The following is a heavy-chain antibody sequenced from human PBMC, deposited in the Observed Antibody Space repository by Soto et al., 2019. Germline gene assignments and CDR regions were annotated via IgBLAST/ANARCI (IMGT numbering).Heavy chain of an antibody. J-gene: IGHJ4*02. D-gene: IGHD4-17*01. CDR2: IGGSGGRT. Sequence: EVQVLESGGGLVQPGGSLRLSCAASGFTFSSCGMSWVRQAPGKGLEWVSTIGGSGGRTDYADSVKGRFTISRDNSKNTLYLQMNSLRAEDTAVYSCANLVTTGYWGQGTLVSVSS. CDR3: ANLVTTGY. V-gene: IGHV3-23*01. CDR1: GFTFSSCG.